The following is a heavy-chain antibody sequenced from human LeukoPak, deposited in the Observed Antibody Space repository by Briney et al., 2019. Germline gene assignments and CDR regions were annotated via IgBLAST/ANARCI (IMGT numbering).Heavy chain of an antibody. CDR1: GFTFSSYS. Sequence: GGSLRLSCAASGFTFSSYSMNWVRQAPGKGLEWVSSISSSSSYIYYADPVKGRFTISRDNAKNSLYLQMNSLRAEDTAVYYCAKFDRQWSRFFPFDYWGQGTLVTVSS. CDR3: AKFDRQWSRFFPFDY. J-gene: IGHJ4*02. CDR2: ISSSSSYI. V-gene: IGHV3-21*01. D-gene: IGHD6-19*01.